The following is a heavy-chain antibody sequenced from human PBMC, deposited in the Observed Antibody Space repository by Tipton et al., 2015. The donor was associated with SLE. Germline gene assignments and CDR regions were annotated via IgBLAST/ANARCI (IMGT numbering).Heavy chain of an antibody. CDR2: VYHSGST. D-gene: IGHD3-22*01. V-gene: IGHV4-38-2*02. CDR3: ARDGPDTSGYYLDY. Sequence: TLSLTCVVSGYSISSAYSWGWIRQPPGKGLEWIGTVYHSGSTHYNPSLKSRVTMSVDTSKNQFSLRVTSVTAADTAVYYCARDGPDTSGYYLDYWGQGILVTVSS. J-gene: IGHJ4*02. CDR1: GYSISSAYS.